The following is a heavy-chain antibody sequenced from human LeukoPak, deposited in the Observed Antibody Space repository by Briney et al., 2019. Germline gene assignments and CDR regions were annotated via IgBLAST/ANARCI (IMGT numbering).Heavy chain of an antibody. CDR3: AKDPYSDFWNGLWDS. J-gene: IGHJ4*02. Sequence: GGSLRLSCAVSGFTFSSYAMSWVRQAPGKGLEWVSGISGNGDSTYYADSVKGRFTISRDKSKNTLYLQMISLRVEDTAVYYCAKDPYSDFWNGLWDSWGQGTLVTASS. CDR1: GFTFSSYA. V-gene: IGHV3-23*01. CDR2: ISGNGDST. D-gene: IGHD3-3*01.